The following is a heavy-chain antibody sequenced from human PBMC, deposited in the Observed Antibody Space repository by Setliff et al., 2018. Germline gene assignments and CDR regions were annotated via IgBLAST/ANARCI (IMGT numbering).Heavy chain of an antibody. J-gene: IGHJ6*02. CDR2: INAGNGNT. CDR3: ARPMYDILTGPPYGMDV. CDR1: GYTFTSYA. Sequence: GASVKVSCKASGYTFTSYAMHWVRQAPGQRLEWMGWINAGNGNTKYSQKFQGRVTITRDTSASTAYMELRSLRSDDTAVYYCARPMYDILTGPPYGMDVWGQGTTVTVSS. V-gene: IGHV1-3*01. D-gene: IGHD3-9*01.